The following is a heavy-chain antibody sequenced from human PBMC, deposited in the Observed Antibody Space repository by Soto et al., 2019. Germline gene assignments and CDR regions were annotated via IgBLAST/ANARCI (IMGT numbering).Heavy chain of an antibody. D-gene: IGHD6-19*01. J-gene: IGHJ6*02. V-gene: IGHV1-69*13. CDR1: GGTFSSYA. CDR2: IIPIFGTA. Sequence: AAVKVSCKASGGTFSSYAISWVRQAPGQGLEWMGGIIPIFGTANYAQKFQGRVTITADESTSTAYMELSSLRSEDTAVYYCARQYSSGWRMDVWGQGTPVTVSS. CDR3: ARQYSSGWRMDV.